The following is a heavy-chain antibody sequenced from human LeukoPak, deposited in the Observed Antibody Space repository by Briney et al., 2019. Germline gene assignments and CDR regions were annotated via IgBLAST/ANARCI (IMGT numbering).Heavy chain of an antibody. D-gene: IGHD1-7*01. Sequence: GGSLRLSCAASGFTFSSYSMNWVRQAPGKGLEWVSAISGSGSDIYYADSVKGRFTISRDNPKRSLYLQMNSLRAEDTAVYYCARRTFPNDAFDVWGQGTVVTVSS. V-gene: IGHV3-21*01. J-gene: IGHJ3*01. CDR1: GFTFSSYS. CDR2: ISGSGSDI. CDR3: ARRTFPNDAFDV.